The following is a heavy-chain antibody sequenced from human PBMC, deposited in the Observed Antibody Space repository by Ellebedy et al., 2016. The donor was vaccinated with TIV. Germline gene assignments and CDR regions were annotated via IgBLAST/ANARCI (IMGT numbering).Heavy chain of an antibody. CDR1: GFSLSDHY. Sequence: GGSLRLSCAASGFSLSDHYLDWVRQAPGKGLEWVGRARGKADGYIKDYDASVKGRFTISRDESKNSVSLQMNGLQAEDAAVYYCARASAGFDPWGQGVLVIVSS. J-gene: IGHJ5*02. CDR3: ARASAGFDP. V-gene: IGHV3-72*01. D-gene: IGHD6-19*01. CDR2: ARGKADGYIK.